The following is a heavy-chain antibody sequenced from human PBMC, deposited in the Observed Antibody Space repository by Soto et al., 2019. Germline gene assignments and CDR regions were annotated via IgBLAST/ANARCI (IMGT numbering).Heavy chain of an antibody. Sequence: ASVKVSCKASGYTFPSYAMHWVRQAPGQRLEWMGWINAGNGNTKYSQKFQGRVTITRDTSASTAYMELSSLRSEDTAVYYCARGGGYYRFDYWGQGTLVTVSS. CDR3: ARGGGYYRFDY. V-gene: IGHV1-3*01. D-gene: IGHD3-22*01. J-gene: IGHJ4*02. CDR2: INAGNGNT. CDR1: GYTFPSYA.